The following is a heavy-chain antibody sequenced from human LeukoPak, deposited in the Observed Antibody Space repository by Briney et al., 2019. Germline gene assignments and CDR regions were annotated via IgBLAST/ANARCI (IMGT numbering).Heavy chain of an antibody. J-gene: IGHJ6*02. V-gene: IGHV4-31*02. CDR3: ARGALEYSSPYYYYGMDV. CDR1: GFTFSRHT. CDR2: IYYSGST. Sequence: LRLSCAASGFTFSRHTMNWVRQHPGKGLEWIGYIYYSGSTYYNPSLKSRVTISVDTSKNQFSLKLSSVTAADTAVYYCARGALEYSSPYYYYGMDVWGQGTTVTVSS. D-gene: IGHD6-6*01.